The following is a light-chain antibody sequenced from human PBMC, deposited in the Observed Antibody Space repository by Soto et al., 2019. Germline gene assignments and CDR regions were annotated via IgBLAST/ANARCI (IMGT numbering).Light chain of an antibody. CDR3: HQYGSSPFT. CDR2: GAS. Sequence: EIVFTQSPGTLSLSSGERATLSCRASESVSAGYLAWYQQKPGQAPRLLIYGASSRATGIPDRFSGSGSGADFTLTISRLEPEDFAVYYCHQYGSSPFTFGPGTKVDIK. V-gene: IGKV3-20*01. CDR1: ESVSAGY. J-gene: IGKJ3*01.